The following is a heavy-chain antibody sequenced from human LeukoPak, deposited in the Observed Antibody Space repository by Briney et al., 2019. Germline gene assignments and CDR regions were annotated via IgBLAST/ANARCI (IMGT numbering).Heavy chain of an antibody. J-gene: IGHJ5*02. CDR1: GFTFSNAW. D-gene: IGHD1-26*01. V-gene: IGHV3-15*01. Sequence: GGSLRLSCAASGFTFSNAWMSWVRQAPGKGLEWVGRLKSKADGGTTDYAAPVKGRFTISRDDSKNTLYLQMNSLKTEDTAVYYCTREVGFDPWGQGTLVTVSS. CDR3: TREVGFDP. CDR2: LKSKADGGTT.